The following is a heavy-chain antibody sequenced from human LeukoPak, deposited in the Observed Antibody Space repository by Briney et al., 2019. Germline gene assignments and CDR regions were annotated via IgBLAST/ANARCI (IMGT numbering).Heavy chain of an antibody. V-gene: IGHV4-34*01. CDR2: INHSGST. D-gene: IGHD2-2*01. J-gene: IGHJ6*03. CDR3: ARGRYCSSTSCYRYYYYMDV. Sequence: PSETLSLTCAVYGGSFSGHYWSWIRQPPGKGLEWIGEINHSGSTNYNPSLKSRVTISVDTSKNQFSLKLSSVTAADTAVYYCARGRYCSSTSCYRYYYYMDVWGKGTTVTVSS. CDR1: GGSFSGHY.